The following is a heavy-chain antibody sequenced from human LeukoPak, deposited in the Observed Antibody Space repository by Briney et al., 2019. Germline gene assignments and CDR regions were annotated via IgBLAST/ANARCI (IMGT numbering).Heavy chain of an antibody. CDR3: ARLSSNWFDP. Sequence: SETLSLTCTVSGGSISSYYWSWIRQPPGKGLEWIGYIYYSGSTNYNPSLKSRVTISVDTSKNQFSLKLSSVTAADTAVYYCARLSSNWFDPWGQGTLVTVSS. CDR1: GGSISSYY. CDR2: IYYSGST. J-gene: IGHJ5*02. V-gene: IGHV4-59*08.